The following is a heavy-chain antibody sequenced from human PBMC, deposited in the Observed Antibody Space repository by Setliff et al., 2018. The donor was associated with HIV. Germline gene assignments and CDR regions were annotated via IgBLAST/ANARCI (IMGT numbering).Heavy chain of an antibody. J-gene: IGHJ4*02. CDR2: ISSSSSYI. D-gene: IGHD3-22*01. CDR1: GFTFSSYS. V-gene: IGHV3-21*01. Sequence: GWSLRLSCAASGFTFSSYSMTWVRHAPGKGLEWVSSISSSSSYIYYADSVKGRFTISRDNAKNSLYLQMNSLRAEDTAVYYCARAGVYYDSSGYCIDYWGQGTLVTVSS. CDR3: ARAGVYYDSSGYCIDY.